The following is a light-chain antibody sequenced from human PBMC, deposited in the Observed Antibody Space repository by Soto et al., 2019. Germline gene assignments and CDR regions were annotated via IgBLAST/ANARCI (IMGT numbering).Light chain of an antibody. CDR2: GAS. Sequence: EIVMTQSPATLSVSPGEKATLSCRASQSVSSHLAWYQQKPGQPPRLLIHGASTRATDIPARFSGSGSGTEFTLTISSLQSEDFAIYYCQQYNKWPPYTFGQGTKLEIK. V-gene: IGKV3-15*01. J-gene: IGKJ2*01. CDR1: QSVSSH. CDR3: QQYNKWPPYT.